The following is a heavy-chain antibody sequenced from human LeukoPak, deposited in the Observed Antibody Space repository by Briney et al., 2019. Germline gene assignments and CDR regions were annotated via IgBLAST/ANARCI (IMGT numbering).Heavy chain of an antibody. Sequence: SCKVSGYMLSELSMHRVRQAPGKGLEWVAVISYDGSNKYYADSVKGRFTISRDNSKNTLYLQMNSLRAEDTAVYYCAKGFEYSSSGPSDYWGQGTLVTVSS. CDR1: GYMLSELS. V-gene: IGHV3-30*18. CDR2: ISYDGSNK. CDR3: AKGFEYSSSGPSDY. J-gene: IGHJ4*02. D-gene: IGHD6-6*01.